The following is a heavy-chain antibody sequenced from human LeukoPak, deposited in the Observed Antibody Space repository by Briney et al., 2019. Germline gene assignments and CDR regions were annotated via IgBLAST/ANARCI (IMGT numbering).Heavy chain of an antibody. V-gene: IGHV3-23*01. Sequence: GGSLRLSCATSGFSFSTYAMNWVRQAPGKGLEWVSAISSSGGTTYYADSVKGRFTISRDNSKITLYLQMNSLSAEDTALYYCAKRLPVVVTTGRAFDIWGLGTMVTVSS. CDR1: GFSFSTYA. CDR3: AKRLPVVVTTGRAFDI. D-gene: IGHD3-22*01. CDR2: ISSSGGTT. J-gene: IGHJ3*02.